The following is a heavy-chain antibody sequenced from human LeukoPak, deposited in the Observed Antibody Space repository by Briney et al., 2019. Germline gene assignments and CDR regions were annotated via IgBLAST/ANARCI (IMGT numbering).Heavy chain of an antibody. Sequence: SQTLSLTCAVSGYSISSGYSWGWIRPPPGEWLEWRGHIYHSGSTYYNQSLKSRHTISVDTSKNQFSLKLSSVTAADTAVYYCARTNYYGSGNYAKFDYWGQGTLVTVPS. V-gene: IGHV4-38-2*01. D-gene: IGHD3-10*01. CDR3: ARTNYYGSGNYAKFDY. CDR1: GYSISSGYS. CDR2: IYHSGST. J-gene: IGHJ4*02.